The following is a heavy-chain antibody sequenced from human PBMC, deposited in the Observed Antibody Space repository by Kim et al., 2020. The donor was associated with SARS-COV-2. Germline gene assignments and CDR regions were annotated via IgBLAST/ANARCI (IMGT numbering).Heavy chain of an antibody. D-gene: IGHD3-22*01. CDR1: GYTFTDYY. J-gene: IGHJ3*02. Sequence: ASVKVSCKASGYTFTDYYIHWVRQAPGQGLEWMGWINPNSGGTNYAQKFQGRVTMTRDTSISTAYMELSRLRSDDTAVYNCVRGGYYDTRGLGNPFDIWG. CDR3: VRGGYYDTRGLGNPFDI. CDR2: INPNSGGT. V-gene: IGHV1-2*02.